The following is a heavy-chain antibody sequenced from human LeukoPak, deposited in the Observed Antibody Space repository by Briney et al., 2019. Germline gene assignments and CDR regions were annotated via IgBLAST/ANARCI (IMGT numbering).Heavy chain of an antibody. CDR3: ARGRDGYTLDAFDI. CDR1: GGSTSSYY. Sequence: SETLSLTCSVSGGSTSSYYWSWIRQPPGKGLEWIGYIYYSGSTTYNPSLKSRVTISVDTSKNQFSLKVSSVTAADTAVFYCARGRDGYTLDAFDIWGQGTMVTVSS. D-gene: IGHD5-24*01. CDR2: IYYSGST. J-gene: IGHJ3*02. V-gene: IGHV4-59*08.